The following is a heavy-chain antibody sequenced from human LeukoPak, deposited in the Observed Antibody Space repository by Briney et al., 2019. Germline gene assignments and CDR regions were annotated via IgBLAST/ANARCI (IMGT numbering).Heavy chain of an antibody. J-gene: IGHJ4*02. CDR1: GLTFSSYA. Sequence: GSLRLSCAASGLTFSSYAMIWVRQAPGKGLEWVSGISAGGNSPYYADSVKGRFTISRDNSKNTLYLQMNSLRAEDTAVYYCAKDTLIAVAGLYYFDYWGQGTLVTVSS. CDR3: AKDTLIAVAGLYYFDY. D-gene: IGHD6-19*01. V-gene: IGHV3-23*01. CDR2: ISAGGNSP.